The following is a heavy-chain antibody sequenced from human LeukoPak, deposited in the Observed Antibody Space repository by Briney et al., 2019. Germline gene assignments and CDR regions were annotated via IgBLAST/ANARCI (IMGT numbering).Heavy chain of an antibody. D-gene: IGHD3-3*01. CDR1: GFTFSSYW. V-gene: IGHV3-74*01. CDR3: ARGGYYGSGRYYFDS. J-gene: IGHJ4*02. Sequence: GGSLRLSCAASGFTFSSYWMHWVRQAPGKGLVWVSRIKSDGSNTNYADSVKGRFTISRDNAKNTLHLQMNSLRAEDTAVYYCARGGYYGSGRYYFDSWGQGTLVTASS. CDR2: IKSDGSNT.